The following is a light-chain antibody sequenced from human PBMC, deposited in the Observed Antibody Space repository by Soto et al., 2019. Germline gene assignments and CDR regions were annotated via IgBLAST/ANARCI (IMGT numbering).Light chain of an antibody. V-gene: IGKV2-28*01. CDR2: LGS. CDR3: MQALQTPVT. J-gene: IGKJ3*01. CDR1: QSLLHSNGFNY. Sequence: DIVMTQSPLSLPVTPGEPASISCKSSQSLLHSNGFNYFDWYLQKPGQSPQLLIYLGSHRASGVPDRCSGSGSGTDFTLKISRVEAEDVGVYYCMQALQTPVTFGPGTKVDIK.